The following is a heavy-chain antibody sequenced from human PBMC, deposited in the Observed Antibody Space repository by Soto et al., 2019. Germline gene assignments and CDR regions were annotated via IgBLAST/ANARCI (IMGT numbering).Heavy chain of an antibody. CDR2: ISGSGSST. J-gene: IGHJ4*02. CDR1: GVCFSTFP. CDR3: ALAPKSGAMRYYFDY. D-gene: IGHD2-2*01. Sequence: GGSLGLSCVASGVCFSTFPMGWVRQAPGKGLEWVSAISGSGSSTYYADSVKGRFTISRDSTKNTLYLQMSSPRAEDTAVYYCALAPKSGAMRYYFDYWGQGALVSVSS. V-gene: IGHV3-23*01.